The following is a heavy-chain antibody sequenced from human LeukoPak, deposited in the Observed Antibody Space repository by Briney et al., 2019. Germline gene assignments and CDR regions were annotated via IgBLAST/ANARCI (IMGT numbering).Heavy chain of an antibody. Sequence: GESLKISXKGSGYSFTSYWIGWVLQTPGKGLEWMGIIYPGDSDTRYSPSFQGQVTISADKSISTAYLQWSSLKASDTAMYYCARPGSYWGAFDIWGQGTMATVSS. CDR3: ARPGSYWGAFDI. D-gene: IGHD1-26*01. J-gene: IGHJ3*02. CDR2: IYPGDSDT. CDR1: GYSFTSYW. V-gene: IGHV5-51*01.